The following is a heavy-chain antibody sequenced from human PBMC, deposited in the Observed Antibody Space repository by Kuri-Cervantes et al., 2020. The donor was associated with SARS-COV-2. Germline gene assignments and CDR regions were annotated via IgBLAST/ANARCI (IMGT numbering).Heavy chain of an antibody. V-gene: IGHV4-39*01. CDR1: GGSISSSSYY. D-gene: IGHD2-15*01. CDR3: ARQSDSVDY. J-gene: IGHJ4*02. CDR2: IYYSGST. Sequence: GSLRLSCTVSGGSISSSSYYWGWIRQPPGKGLEWIGSIYYSGSTYYNPSLKSQVTISVDTSKNQFSLKLSSVTAADTAVYYCARQSDSVDYWGQGTLVTVSS.